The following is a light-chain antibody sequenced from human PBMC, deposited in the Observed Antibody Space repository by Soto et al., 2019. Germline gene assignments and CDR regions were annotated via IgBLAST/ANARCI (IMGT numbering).Light chain of an antibody. Sequence: QSVLTQPPSASGTPGQRVTISCSGSSSNIGSNPVNWYQQLPGTAPTLLIYSNNQRPSGVPDRFSGSKSGTSASLAISGLQSEDEADYYCASWDDSLNAVVFGGGTKLTVL. V-gene: IGLV1-44*01. CDR3: ASWDDSLNAVV. J-gene: IGLJ2*01. CDR1: SSNIGSNP. CDR2: SNN.